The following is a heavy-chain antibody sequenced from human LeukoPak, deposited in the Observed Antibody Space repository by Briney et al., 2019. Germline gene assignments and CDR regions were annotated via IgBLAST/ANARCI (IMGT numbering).Heavy chain of an antibody. V-gene: IGHV1-46*01. D-gene: IGHD6-6*01. CDR2: INPSGGST. CDR3: ARTAGRTFNY. Sequence: ASVKVSCKASGGTFSSYAISWVRQAPGQGLEWMGIINPSGGSTSYAQKFQGRVTMTRDTSTSTVYMELSSLRSEDTAVYYCARTAGRTFNYWGQGTLVTVSS. CDR1: GGTFSSYA. J-gene: IGHJ4*02.